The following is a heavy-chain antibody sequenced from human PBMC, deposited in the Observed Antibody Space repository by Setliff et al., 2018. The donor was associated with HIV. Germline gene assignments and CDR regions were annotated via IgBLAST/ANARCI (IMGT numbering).Heavy chain of an antibody. D-gene: IGHD3-10*01. V-gene: IGHV1-2*02. Sequence: ASVKVSCKASGYTFTGHYLHWVRQAPGQGLEWLGWVNPNSGDAIYAQNFQGRVTMTRDTSINAAYMELRGLRSDDTAVFYCARNFGLSPSGKYYYYYGMDIWGQGTTVTVSS. CDR2: VNPNSGDA. CDR1: GYTFTGHY. CDR3: ARNFGLSPSGKYYYYYGMDI. J-gene: IGHJ6*02.